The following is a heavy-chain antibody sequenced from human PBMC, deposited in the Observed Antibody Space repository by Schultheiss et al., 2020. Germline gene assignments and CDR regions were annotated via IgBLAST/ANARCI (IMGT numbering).Heavy chain of an antibody. J-gene: IGHJ4*02. Sequence: SETLSLTCTVSGGSISSGGYYWSWIRQHPGKGLEWIGRIYTSGSTNYNPSLKSRVTMSVDTSKNQFSLKLSSVTAADTAVYYCARDLGGYSSGYTMYYFDYWGQGTLVTVSS. CDR1: GGSISSGGYY. CDR3: ARDLGGYSSGYTMYYFDY. D-gene: IGHD6-19*01. V-gene: IGHV4-61*02. CDR2: IYTSGST.